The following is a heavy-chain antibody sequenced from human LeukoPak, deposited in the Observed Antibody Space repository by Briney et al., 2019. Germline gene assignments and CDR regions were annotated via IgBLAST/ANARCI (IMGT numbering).Heavy chain of an antibody. V-gene: IGHV4-30-4*08. D-gene: IGHD6-13*01. CDR3: ARVVAAVNYYFDY. J-gene: IGHJ4*02. CDR1: GGSISSGDYY. Sequence: SETLTLTCTVSGGSISSGDYYWSWIRQPPGKGLEWIGYIYYSGSTYYNPSLKSRVTISVDTSKNQFSLKLSSVTAADTAVYYCARVVAAVNYYFDYWGQGTLVTVSS. CDR2: IYYSGST.